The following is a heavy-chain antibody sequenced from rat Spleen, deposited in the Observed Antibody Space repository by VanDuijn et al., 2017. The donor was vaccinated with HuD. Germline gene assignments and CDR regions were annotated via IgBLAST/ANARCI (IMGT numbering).Heavy chain of an antibody. CDR1: RFTFSDYT. J-gene: IGHJ2*01. CDR3: VTTYFGYGYFDY. Sequence: EVQLVESGGGLVQPGRSLKLSCTASRFTFSDYTMAWVRQTPTKGLEWVATISYDGSSTYYRDSVKGRFTHSRDNTRNTLYLQMEGLKSEDTATDYCVTTYFGYGYFDYWGQGVLVTVSS. V-gene: IGHV5-7*01. CDR2: ISYDGSST. D-gene: IGHD1-9*01.